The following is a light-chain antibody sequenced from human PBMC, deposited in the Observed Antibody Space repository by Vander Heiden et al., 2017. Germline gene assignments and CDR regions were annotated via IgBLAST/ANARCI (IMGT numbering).Light chain of an antibody. CDR3: MQALQTPPYT. J-gene: IGKJ2*01. CDR2: LGS. Sequence: DIVMTQSPLSLPVTPGEPASISCRSSQSLLHSNAYNYLDWYLQKPGQSPQVLIYLGSIRASGVPDRFSGSGSGTDFTLKISRVETEDVGVYYCMQALQTPPYTFGQGTKLEIK. V-gene: IGKV2-28*01. CDR1: QSLLHSNAYNY.